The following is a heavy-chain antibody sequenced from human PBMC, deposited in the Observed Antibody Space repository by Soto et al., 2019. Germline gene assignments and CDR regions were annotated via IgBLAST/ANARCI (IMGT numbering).Heavy chain of an antibody. V-gene: IGHV4-39*01. CDR1: GVSISNSNYC. D-gene: IGHD3-22*01. Sequence: SETLSLTCNVSGVSISNSNYCWGWIRQPPGKGLEWIGSIYYTGNTYYNPSLKSRVTISVDTSKNQFSLKLDSVTAADTAVYFCERYSIWLLLSDYWGQGSLVTVSS. CDR3: ERYSIWLLLSDY. J-gene: IGHJ4*02. CDR2: IYYTGNT.